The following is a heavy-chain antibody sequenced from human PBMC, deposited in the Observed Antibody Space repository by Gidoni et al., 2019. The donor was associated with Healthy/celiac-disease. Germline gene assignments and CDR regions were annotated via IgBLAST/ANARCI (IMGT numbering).Heavy chain of an antibody. CDR2: ITSSSSYI. CDR1: GFTFSRYS. V-gene: IGHV3-21*01. D-gene: IGHD3-22*01. J-gene: IGHJ3*02. CDR3: ARLEVMTGDAFDI. Sequence: EVQLVESGGGLVKPGGALRLSGAASGFTFSRYSMNWVRQAPGKGLEWVSFITSSSSYIYYADSVNGRFTISRDNAKNALYLQMSSLRAEDTAVYYCARLEVMTGDAFDIWGQGTMVTVSS.